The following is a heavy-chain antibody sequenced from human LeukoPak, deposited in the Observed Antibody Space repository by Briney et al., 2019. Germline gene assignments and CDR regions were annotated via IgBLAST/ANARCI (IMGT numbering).Heavy chain of an antibody. CDR3: AKDHYSSGWTFDY. CDR1: GFTFSSYG. V-gene: IGHV3-30*18. D-gene: IGHD6-19*01. J-gene: IGHJ4*02. Sequence: PGRSLRLSCAASGFTFSSYGMHWVRQAPGKGLEWVAVISYDGSNKYYADSVKGRFTISRDNSKNTLYLQMNSLRAEDTAVYYCAKDHYSSGWTFDYWGQGTLVTVSS. CDR2: ISYDGSNK.